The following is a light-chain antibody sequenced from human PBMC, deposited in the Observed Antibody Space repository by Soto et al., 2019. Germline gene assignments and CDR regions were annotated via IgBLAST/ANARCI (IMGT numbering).Light chain of an antibody. CDR1: SSDVDGYNY. Sequence: QSALTQPASVSGSPGQSITISCTGTSSDVDGYNYVSWYQQHPGKAPKLMIYEVSNRPSGVSNRFSGYKSGNTASLTISGLQAEYEADYYCSSYTSSSTWVFVGGTKLTVL. J-gene: IGLJ3*02. V-gene: IGLV2-14*01. CDR3: SSYTSSSTWV. CDR2: EVS.